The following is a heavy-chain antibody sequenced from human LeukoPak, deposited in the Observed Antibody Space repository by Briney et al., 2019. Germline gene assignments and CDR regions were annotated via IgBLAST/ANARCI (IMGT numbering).Heavy chain of an antibody. CDR2: IDPNSGDT. D-gene: IGHD5-18*01. CDR1: VYSFTAHY. J-gene: IGHJ6*02. Sequence: ASVTVSCTASVYSFTAHYFHWVRQAPGQGLEWMGRIDPNSGDTNYAQKFQGWVTMTRDTSISTIYVELTRLKSNDTAVYYCARDPTLWSGYDMDLWGQGTTVTVSS. CDR3: ARDPTLWSGYDMDL. V-gene: IGHV1-2*04.